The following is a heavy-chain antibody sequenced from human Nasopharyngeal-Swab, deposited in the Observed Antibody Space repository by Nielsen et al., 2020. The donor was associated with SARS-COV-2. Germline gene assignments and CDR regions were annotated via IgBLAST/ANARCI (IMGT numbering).Heavy chain of an antibody. V-gene: IGHV4-39*01. D-gene: IGHD6-13*01. Sequence: WIRQPPGKGLEWIGNIYYNGNTYQNPSLKSRLTISVDKSENQFSLQLSSVTAADTAVYYCVRSSSWYYFDYWAQGTQVTVSS. CDR2: IYYNGNT. J-gene: IGHJ4*02. CDR3: VRSSSWYYFDY.